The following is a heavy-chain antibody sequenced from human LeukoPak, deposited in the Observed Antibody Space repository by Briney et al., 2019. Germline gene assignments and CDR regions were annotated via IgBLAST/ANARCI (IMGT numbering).Heavy chain of an antibody. D-gene: IGHD2-2*01. V-gene: IGHV3-7*01. Sequence: GGSLRLSCAASGFTFSSHWMSWVRQAPGKGLEWVAKINQDGGEKYYVDSVKGRFAISRDNAKNSLYLQMNSLRAEDTAVYHCATGRSCTTCYLPDYWGQGTLVTVSS. CDR3: ATGRSCTTCYLPDY. CDR1: GFTFSSHW. CDR2: INQDGGEK. J-gene: IGHJ4*02.